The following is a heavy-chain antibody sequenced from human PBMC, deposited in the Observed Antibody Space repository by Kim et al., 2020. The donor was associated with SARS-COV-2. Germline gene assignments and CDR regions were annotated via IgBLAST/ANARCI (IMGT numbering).Heavy chain of an antibody. Sequence: YYHPSLRSRGTISVDTSKSQCDLKLRSVTAADTAVYYCARHSENGGYFGDWGQGTLVTVSS. V-gene: IGHV4-39*01. CDR3: ARHSENGGYFGD. D-gene: IGHD6-13*01. J-gene: IGHJ4*02.